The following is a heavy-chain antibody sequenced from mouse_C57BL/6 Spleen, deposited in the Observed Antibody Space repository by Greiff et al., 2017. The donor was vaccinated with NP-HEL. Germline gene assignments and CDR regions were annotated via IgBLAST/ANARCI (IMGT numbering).Heavy chain of an antibody. CDR1: GYTFTSYW. D-gene: IGHD2-4*01. Sequence: QVQLKQPGAELVMPGASVKLSCKASGYTFTSYWMHWVKQRPGQGLEWIGEIDPSDSYTNYNQKFKGKSTLTVDKSSSTAYMQLSSLTSEDSAVYYCARRGYDYDEAMDYWGQGTSVTVSS. J-gene: IGHJ4*01. CDR2: IDPSDSYT. V-gene: IGHV1-69*01. CDR3: ARRGYDYDEAMDY.